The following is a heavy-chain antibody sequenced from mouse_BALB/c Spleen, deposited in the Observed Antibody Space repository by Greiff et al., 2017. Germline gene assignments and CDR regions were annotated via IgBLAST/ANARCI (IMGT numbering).Heavy chain of an antibody. CDR3: ARQAGPYFDY. CDR1: GFTFSSYY. V-gene: IGHV5-6-2*01. CDR2: INSNGGST. D-gene: IGHD3-1*01. J-gene: IGHJ2*01. Sequence: EVKLMESGGGLVKLGGSLKLSCAASGFTFSSYYMSWVRQTPEKRLELVAAINSNGGSTYYPDTVKGRFTISRDNAKNTLYLQMSSLKSEDTALYYCARQAGPYFDYWGQGTTHTVSS.